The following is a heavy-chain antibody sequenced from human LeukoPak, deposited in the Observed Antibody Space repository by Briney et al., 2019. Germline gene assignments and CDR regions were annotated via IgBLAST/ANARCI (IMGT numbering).Heavy chain of an antibody. D-gene: IGHD3-3*01. CDR1: GYTFTSYA. J-gene: IGHJ4*02. Sequence: ASVKVSCEASGYTFTSYAMNWVRQAPGQGLEWMGWINTNTGNPTYAQGFTGRFVFSLDTSVSTAYLQISSLKAEDTAVYYCARGPSRQYYDFWSGYYPYYFDYWGQGTLVTVSS. V-gene: IGHV7-4-1*02. CDR3: ARGPSRQYYDFWSGYYPYYFDY. CDR2: INTNTGNP.